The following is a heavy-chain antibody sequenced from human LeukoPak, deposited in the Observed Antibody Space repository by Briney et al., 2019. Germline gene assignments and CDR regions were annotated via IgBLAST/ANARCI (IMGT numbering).Heavy chain of an antibody. J-gene: IGHJ4*02. V-gene: IGHV1-18*01. CDR2: ISAYNGNT. CDR1: GYTFTSYG. Sequence: ASVKVSCKASGYTFTSYGISWVRQAPGQGLEWMGWISAYNGNTNYAQKLQGRVTMTTDTSTSTVYMELRSLQFDDTAVYFCARDILGVGPYKPAGYWGQGSLVTVSS. CDR3: ARDILGVGPYKPAGY. D-gene: IGHD2-21*01.